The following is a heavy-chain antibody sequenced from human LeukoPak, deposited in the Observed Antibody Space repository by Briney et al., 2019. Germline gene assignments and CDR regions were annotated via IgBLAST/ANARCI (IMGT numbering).Heavy chain of an antibody. J-gene: IGHJ4*02. CDR2: IRTKVNNYAT. V-gene: IGHV3-73*01. CDR1: GFTFSDSA. Sequence: PGGSLRLSCAASGFTFSDSAMHWVRQASGKGLEWVGRIRTKVNNYATTYAVSVKGRFTISRDDSKNTAYLQMNSLKTEDTAVYYCTRRLNDDYVWGSFSLWGQGTLVTVSS. CDR3: TRRLNDDYVWGSFSL. D-gene: IGHD3-16*01.